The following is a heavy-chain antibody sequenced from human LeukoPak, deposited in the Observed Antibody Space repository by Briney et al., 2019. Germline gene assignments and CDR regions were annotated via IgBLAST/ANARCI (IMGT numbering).Heavy chain of an antibody. V-gene: IGHV3-64*01. J-gene: IGHJ4*02. CDR3: AKNIAAPTTPFDY. CDR1: GFTFSSYA. CDR2: ISSNGGST. D-gene: IGHD6-13*01. Sequence: GGSLRLSCAASGFTFSSYAMHWVRQAPGKGLEYVSAISSNGGSTYYANSVKGRFTISRDNSKNTLYLQVGSLRAEDMAVYYCAKNIAAPTTPFDYWGQGTLVTVSS.